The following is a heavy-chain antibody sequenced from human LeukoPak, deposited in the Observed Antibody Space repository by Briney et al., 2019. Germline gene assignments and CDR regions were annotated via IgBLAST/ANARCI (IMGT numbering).Heavy chain of an antibody. D-gene: IGHD3-10*01. CDR2: IYYTGST. CDR3: ASRPTFYYGSGSYPRRFYDS. CDR1: GGSISSSNYY. V-gene: IGHV4-39*01. J-gene: IGHJ4*02. Sequence: SETLSLTCSVSGGSISSSNYYWGWVRQPPGKGLDWIATIYYTGSTYYNPSLKSRVTISVDTSKNQFSLSLTSVTAADTAVCFCASRPTFYYGSGSYPRRFYDSWGQGILVTVSS.